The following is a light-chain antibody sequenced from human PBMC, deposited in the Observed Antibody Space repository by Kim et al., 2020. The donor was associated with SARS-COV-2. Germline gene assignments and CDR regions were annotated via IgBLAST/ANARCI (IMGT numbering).Light chain of an antibody. V-gene: IGKV3-20*01. CDR3: QQYGSSLRT. CDR2: GAS. J-gene: IGKJ4*01. Sequence: SPGERATLSCRASQSVSSSYLAWYEQKPGQTPRLLIYGASSRATGIPDRFSGSGSGTDFTLTISRLEPEDFAVDYCQQYGSSLRTFGGGTKVDIK. CDR1: QSVSSSY.